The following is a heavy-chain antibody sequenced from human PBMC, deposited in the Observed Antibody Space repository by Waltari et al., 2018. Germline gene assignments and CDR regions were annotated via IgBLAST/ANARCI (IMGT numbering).Heavy chain of an antibody. Sequence: EVQLVETGGGLIQPGGSLRLSCAASGFTVSSNYMSWVRPAPGKGLEWVSVIYSGGSTYYADSVKGRFTISRDNSKNTLYLQMNSLRAEDTAVYYCARDWFQEGANAFDIWGQGTMVTVSS. J-gene: IGHJ3*02. CDR1: GFTVSSNY. CDR3: ARDWFQEGANAFDI. D-gene: IGHD1-26*01. V-gene: IGHV3-53*02. CDR2: IYSGGST.